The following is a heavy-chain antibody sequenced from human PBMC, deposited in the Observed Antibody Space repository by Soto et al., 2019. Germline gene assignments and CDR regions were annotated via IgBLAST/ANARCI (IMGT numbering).Heavy chain of an antibody. D-gene: IGHD5-18*01. Sequence: SETLSLTCTVSGGSISSYYWSWIRQPPGKGLEWIGYIYYRGSTNYNPSLKSRVTIPVDTSKNHFSLKLSSVTAADTAVYYCARATNSYGFGPGAFDIWGKGTMVTVSS. CDR2: IYYRGST. CDR3: ARATNSYGFGPGAFDI. CDR1: GGSISSYY. J-gene: IGHJ3*02. V-gene: IGHV4-59*12.